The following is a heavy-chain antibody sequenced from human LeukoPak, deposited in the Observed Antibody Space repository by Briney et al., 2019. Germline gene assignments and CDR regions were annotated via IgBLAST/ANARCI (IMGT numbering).Heavy chain of an antibody. CDR2: IWYDGSNK. Sequence: PGRSLRLSCAASGFTFSSYGMHWVRQAPGKGLEWVAVIWYDGSNKYYADSVKGRFTISRDNSKNTLYLQMNSLRAEDTAVYYCAKDQVRGVGYCDYWGQGTLVTVSS. CDR1: GFTFSSYG. J-gene: IGHJ4*02. D-gene: IGHD3-10*01. V-gene: IGHV3-33*06. CDR3: AKDQVRGVGYCDY.